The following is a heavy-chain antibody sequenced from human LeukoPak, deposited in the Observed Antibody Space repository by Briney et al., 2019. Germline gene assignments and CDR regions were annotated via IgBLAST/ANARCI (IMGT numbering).Heavy chain of an antibody. V-gene: IGHV3-23*01. Sequence: GGSLRLSCAASGFTFSSFAMSWVRQAPGRGLDWVSAISGGSDNTYYADSVKGRFTISRDNSKDALDLHMSSLTADDTAVYYCANMQLVKGVFEIWGQGTRVTVSS. J-gene: IGHJ3*02. CDR2: ISGGSDNT. CDR1: GFTFSSFA. CDR3: ANMQLVKGVFEI. D-gene: IGHD6-13*01.